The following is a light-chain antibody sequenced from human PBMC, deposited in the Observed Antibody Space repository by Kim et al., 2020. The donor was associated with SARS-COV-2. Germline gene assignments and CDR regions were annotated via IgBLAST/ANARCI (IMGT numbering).Light chain of an antibody. CDR3: QQSYSTPLVT. J-gene: IGKJ2*01. V-gene: IGKV1-39*01. Sequence: DIQMTQSPSSLSASVGDRVTITCRASQSISTYLNWYQQKPGKAPNLLIYAASSLQSGVPSRFSGSGSGTDFALTVSSLQPEDFATYYCQQSYSTPLVTFGQGTKLEI. CDR1: QSISTY. CDR2: AAS.